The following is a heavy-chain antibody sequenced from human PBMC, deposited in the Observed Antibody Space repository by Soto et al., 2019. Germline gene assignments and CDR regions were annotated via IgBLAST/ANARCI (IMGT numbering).Heavy chain of an antibody. J-gene: IGHJ4*02. CDR1: GGSISSSSYY. D-gene: IGHD5-12*01. CDR3: GGQTLGYSCYESDY. V-gene: IGHV4-39*01. Sequence: RQLQESSPGLVNPSETLYLTCPVSGGSISSSSYYWGWIRQPPGKGLEWIGSLYYRGRTYYNPSLKSRVTISVHTSKNDFSEKLSFVTAADAVVYYCGGQTLGYSCYESDYCGQGTLVTVSS. CDR2: LYYRGRT.